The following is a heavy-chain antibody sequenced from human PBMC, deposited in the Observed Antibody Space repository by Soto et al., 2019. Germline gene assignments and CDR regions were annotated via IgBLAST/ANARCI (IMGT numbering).Heavy chain of an antibody. Sequence: SETLSLTCTFSCGSIITYYWSWIRQPAGKGLEWIGRIYTSGSTNYNSSLKSRVTMSVDTSKNQFSLKLTSVTAADTAVYYCARDHLNWYFDLWGRGTLVTVSS. CDR1: CGSIITYY. V-gene: IGHV4-4*07. CDR3: ARDHLNWYFDL. CDR2: IYTSGST. J-gene: IGHJ2*01.